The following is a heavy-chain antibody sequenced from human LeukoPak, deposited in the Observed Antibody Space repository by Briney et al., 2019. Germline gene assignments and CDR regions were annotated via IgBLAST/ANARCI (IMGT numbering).Heavy chain of an antibody. CDR3: ARDTPPNALDY. D-gene: IGHD2-2*01. Sequence: SETLSLTCTVSGGSISSYYWSWVRQPPGKGLEWIWYIYYRGTTKYNTSLKSRVTISVDASKTQLSLKLTSVTAADTAVYYCARDTPPNALDYWGQGTLVTVSS. V-gene: IGHV4-59*01. CDR2: IYYRGTT. J-gene: IGHJ4*02. CDR1: GGSISSYY.